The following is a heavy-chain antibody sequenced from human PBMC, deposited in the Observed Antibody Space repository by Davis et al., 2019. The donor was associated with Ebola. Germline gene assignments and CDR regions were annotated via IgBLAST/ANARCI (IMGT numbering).Heavy chain of an antibody. CDR1: GYTFTGYY. D-gene: IGHD2-2*01. CDR2: INPNSGGT. J-gene: IGHJ6*03. V-gene: IGHV1-2*02. Sequence: ASVKVSCKASGYTFTGYYMTWVRQAPGQGLEWMGWINPNSGGTNYAQKFQGRVTMTRDTSISTAYMELSRLRSDDTAVYYCARDLGDIVVGPMDVWGKGTTVTVSS. CDR3: ARDLGDIVVGPMDV.